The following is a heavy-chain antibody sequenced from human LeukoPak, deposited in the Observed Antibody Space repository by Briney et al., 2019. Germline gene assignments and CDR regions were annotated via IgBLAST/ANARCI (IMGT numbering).Heavy chain of an antibody. D-gene: IGHD3-10*01. V-gene: IGHV3-11*01. CDR2: ISSSGSTI. J-gene: IGHJ3*02. CDR1: GFTFSDYY. CDR3: ASNYWYYYGSGSDDAFDI. Sequence: GGSLRLSCAASGFTFSDYYMSWIRQAPGKGLEWVSYISSSGSTIYYADSVKGRFTISRDNAKDSLYLQMNSLRAEDTAVYYCASNYWYYYGSGSDDAFDIWGQGTMVTVSS.